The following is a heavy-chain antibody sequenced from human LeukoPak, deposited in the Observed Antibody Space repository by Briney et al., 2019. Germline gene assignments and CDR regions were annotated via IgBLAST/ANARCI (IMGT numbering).Heavy chain of an antibody. J-gene: IGHJ5*02. CDR2: ISSSGDSI. Sequence: GGSLRLSCAASGFTFSSYSMNWVRQAPEKGLGWVSFISSSGDSIYYADSVKGRFTISRDNSKNTLYLQMNSLRAEDTAVYYCAKGYRYNWNQGWFDPWGQGTLVTVSS. D-gene: IGHD1-20*01. CDR3: AKGYRYNWNQGWFDP. CDR1: GFTFSSYS. V-gene: IGHV3-21*04.